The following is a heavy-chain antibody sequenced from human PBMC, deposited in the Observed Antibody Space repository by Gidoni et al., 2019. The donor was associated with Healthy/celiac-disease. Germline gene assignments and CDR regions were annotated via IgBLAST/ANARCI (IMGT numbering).Heavy chain of an antibody. CDR3: ARTQYDILTGYYAYFDY. D-gene: IGHD3-9*01. Sequence: EVQLVQSGAEVKKPGESLKISCKGSGYSFTSNWIGWGRQMPGKGLEWMGFIYPGDSDTRYSPSFQGQVTISADKSISTAYLQWSSLKASDTAMYYCARTQYDILTGYYAYFDYWGQGTLVTVSS. V-gene: IGHV5-51*01. CDR2: IYPGDSDT. J-gene: IGHJ4*02. CDR1: GYSFTSNW.